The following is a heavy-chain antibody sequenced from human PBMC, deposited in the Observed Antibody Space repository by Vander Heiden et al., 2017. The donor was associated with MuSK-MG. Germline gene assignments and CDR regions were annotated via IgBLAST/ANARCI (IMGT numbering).Heavy chain of an antibody. D-gene: IGHD3-3*02. V-gene: IGHV1-2*02. CDR2: INPISGAT. Sequence: QVQLVQSGAEVKQPGASVKVSCKASGYSFSDYYRFWVRQAPGQGLEWVGWINPISGATDFAQKFRGRVTVTRDTSISTAYLELSSLTSDDTAVYFCARDWGYIFGYSDYWGQGTRVTVSS. CDR1: GYSFSDYY. CDR3: ARDWGYIFGYSDY. J-gene: IGHJ4*02.